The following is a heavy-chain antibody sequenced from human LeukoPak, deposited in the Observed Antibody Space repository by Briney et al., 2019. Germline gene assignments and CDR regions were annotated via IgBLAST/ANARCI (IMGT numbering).Heavy chain of an antibody. CDR1: GFTFISYW. D-gene: IGHD4-17*01. V-gene: IGHV3-7*01. J-gene: IGHJ4*02. CDR3: TRDYWDYGDYFSDF. CDR2: IRQLGNEK. Sequence: GGSLRLSCAASGFTFISYWMSWVRQASGKGLEWVANIRQLGNEKKCVDSVKGRFTISRDNAKNSLYLQMNSLRAEDTAVYSCTRDYWDYGDYFSDFWGPGTQVTVSS.